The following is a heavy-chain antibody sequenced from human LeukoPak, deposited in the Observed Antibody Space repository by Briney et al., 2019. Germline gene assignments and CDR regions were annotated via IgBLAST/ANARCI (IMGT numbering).Heavy chain of an antibody. J-gene: IGHJ6*03. V-gene: IGHV4-34*01. D-gene: IGHD3-10*01. CDR2: INHSGST. Sequence: ASETLSLTCAVYGGSFSGYYWSWIRQPPGKGREWIGEINHSGSTNYNPSLKSRVTISVDTSKNQFSLKLSSVTAADTAVYYCARQRWDMVRGVIINPLYYYYYYMDVWGKGTTVTISS. CDR1: GGSFSGYY. CDR3: ARQRWDMVRGVIINPLYYYYYYMDV.